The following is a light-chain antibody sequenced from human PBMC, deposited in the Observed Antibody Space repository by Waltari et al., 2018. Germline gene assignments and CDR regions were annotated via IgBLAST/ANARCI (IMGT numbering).Light chain of an antibody. CDR1: TSNIGRNY. CDR2: RNN. CDR3: ATWDGSLTAWV. J-gene: IGLJ3*02. Sequence: QSVLTQPPSAPGTPGQRVTISCSGGTSNIGRNYVYWYQQFPGTAPKLLVYRNNERPSGVPDRISGSKSGTSASLAISGLRSEDEADYYCATWDGSLTAWVFGGGTKLTVL. V-gene: IGLV1-47*01.